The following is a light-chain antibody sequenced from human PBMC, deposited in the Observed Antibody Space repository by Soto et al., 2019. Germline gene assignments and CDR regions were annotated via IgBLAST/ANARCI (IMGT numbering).Light chain of an antibody. CDR3: CSYEGSYVV. CDR2: DVS. Sequence: QSALTQPRSVSGSPGQSVTISCTGTSSDVGGYNYVSWYQQHPGKAPKLMIYDVSKRPSGVPDRFSGSKSGNTASLTISGLQAEDEADYYCCSYEGSYVVFGGGTKVTV. V-gene: IGLV2-11*01. J-gene: IGLJ2*01. CDR1: SSDVGGYNY.